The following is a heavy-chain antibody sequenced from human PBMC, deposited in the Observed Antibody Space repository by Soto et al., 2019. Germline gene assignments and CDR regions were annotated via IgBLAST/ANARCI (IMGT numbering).Heavy chain of an antibody. J-gene: IGHJ3*02. CDR3: ARTYDSSGTNSGGYAFDI. CDR1: GGSISSYY. Sequence: TSEILSLTCTVSGGSISSYYWSWIRQPPGKGLEWIGYIYYSGSINYNPSLKSRVTISVDTSKNQLSLKLSSVTAADTAVYYCARTYDSSGTNSGGYAFDIWGQGTMVNVSS. D-gene: IGHD3-22*01. V-gene: IGHV4-59*01. CDR2: IYYSGSI.